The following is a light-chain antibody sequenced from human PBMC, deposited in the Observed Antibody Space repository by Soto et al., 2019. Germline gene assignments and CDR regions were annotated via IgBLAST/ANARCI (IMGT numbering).Light chain of an antibody. Sequence: IMMTQSPATLSVTPGERATLSCRASQSVSSSYLAWYQQKPGQAPRLLIHGASSRATGIPDRFSGSGSGTDFTLTISRLEPEDFSVYYCQQYGSSPETFGQGTKVDI. J-gene: IGKJ1*01. V-gene: IGKV3-20*01. CDR1: QSVSSSY. CDR2: GAS. CDR3: QQYGSSPET.